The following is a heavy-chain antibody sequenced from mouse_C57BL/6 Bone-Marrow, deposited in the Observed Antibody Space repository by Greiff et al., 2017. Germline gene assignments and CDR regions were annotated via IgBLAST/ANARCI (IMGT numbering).Heavy chain of an antibody. CDR1: GYNFTSYW. V-gene: IGHV1-7*01. Sequence: QVQLKESGAELAKPGASVKLSCKASGYNFTSYWMHWVKQRPGQGLEWIGYINPSSGYTKYNQKFKDKATFTADKSSSTAYMQLSSLTYEDSAVYYCANFYFDYWGQGTTLTVSS. CDR2: INPSSGYT. J-gene: IGHJ2*01. CDR3: ANFYFDY.